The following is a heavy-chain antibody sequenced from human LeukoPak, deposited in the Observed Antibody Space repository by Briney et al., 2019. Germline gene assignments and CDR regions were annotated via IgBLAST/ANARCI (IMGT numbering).Heavy chain of an antibody. CDR1: GFTFSSYS. D-gene: IGHD3-9*01. Sequence: GGSLRLSCAASGFTFSSYSMNWVRQAPGKGLEWVSSISSSSSYIYYADSVKGRFTISRDNAKNSLYLQMNSLRAEDTAVYYCARGADSGYSSDNWGQGTLVTVS. CDR3: ARGADSGYSSDN. J-gene: IGHJ4*02. CDR2: ISSSSSYI. V-gene: IGHV3-21*01.